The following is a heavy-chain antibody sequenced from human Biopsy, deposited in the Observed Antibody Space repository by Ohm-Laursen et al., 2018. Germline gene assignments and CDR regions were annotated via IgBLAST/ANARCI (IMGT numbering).Heavy chain of an antibody. D-gene: IGHD3-9*01. Sequence: GASVKVSCKTSGYNFRGYHLHWVRQAPGHGLEWMGWINPNSGNANYAQSFQGRLTVTRDTSISTAYMELTSLTFDDTAIYYCARVPAYPSIDGYYGLDLWGQGTTVIVSS. CDR1: GYNFRGYH. V-gene: IGHV1-2*02. J-gene: IGHJ6*02. CDR2: INPNSGNA. CDR3: ARVPAYPSIDGYYGLDL.